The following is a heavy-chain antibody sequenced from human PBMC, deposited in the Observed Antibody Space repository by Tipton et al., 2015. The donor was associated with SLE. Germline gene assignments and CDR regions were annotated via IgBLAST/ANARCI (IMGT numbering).Heavy chain of an antibody. CDR2: IYYSGST. D-gene: IGHD2-15*01. J-gene: IGHJ4*02. V-gene: IGHV4-59*01. CDR1: GFTFDDYG. Sequence: LRLSCTASGFTFDDYGMNWVRQAPGKGLEWIGYIYYSGSTNYNPSLKSRVTISVDTFKNQFSLKLSSVTAADTAVYYCARDGDCSGGSCYVDYWGQGTLVTVSS. CDR3: ARDGDCSGGSCYVDY.